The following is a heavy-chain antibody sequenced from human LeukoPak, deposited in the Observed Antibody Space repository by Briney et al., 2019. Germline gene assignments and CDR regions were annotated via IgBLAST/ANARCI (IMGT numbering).Heavy chain of an antibody. D-gene: IGHD1-7*01. V-gene: IGHV4-4*08. CDR1: GGSINNYY. CDR2: ISSIRTT. CDR3: ARHGTWNSVKGEPPSYSLDC. Sequence: SETLSLTCTVPGGSINNYYWSWIRQPPGKGLEWIAYISSIRTTNYNPSLRSRVTISVDTSTRQFSLQLSSVTAADTAVYYCARHGTWNSVKGEPPSYSLDCWGQGTQVTVSS. J-gene: IGHJ4*02.